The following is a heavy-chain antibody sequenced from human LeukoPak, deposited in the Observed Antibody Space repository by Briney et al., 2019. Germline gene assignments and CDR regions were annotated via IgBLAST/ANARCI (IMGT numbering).Heavy chain of an antibody. CDR2: IYYSGST. V-gene: IGHV4-61*05. CDR1: GGSISSSSYY. D-gene: IGHD6-13*01. J-gene: IGHJ6*02. CDR3: ARQSSSSWYSQYYYYGMDV. Sequence: SETLSLTCTVSGGSISSSSYYWGWIRQPPGKGLEWIGYIYYSGSTNYNPSLKSRVTISVDTSKNQFSLKLSSVTAADTAVYYCARQSSSSWYSQYYYYGMDVWGQGTTVTVSS.